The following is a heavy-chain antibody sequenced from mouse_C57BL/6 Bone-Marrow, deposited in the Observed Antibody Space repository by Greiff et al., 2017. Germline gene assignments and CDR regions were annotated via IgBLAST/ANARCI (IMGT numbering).Heavy chain of an antibody. D-gene: IGHD1-1*01. J-gene: IGHJ4*01. Sequence: QVQLQQPGAELVKPGASVKLSCKASGYTFTSYWMQWVKQRPGQGLEWIGEIDPSDSYTNYNQKFKGKATLTVDTSSSTAYMQLSSLTSEDSAVYYGASFYYYGSSSGYARDYWGQGTSVTVSS. CDR1: GYTFTSYW. CDR3: ASFYYYGSSSGYARDY. V-gene: IGHV1-50*01. CDR2: IDPSDSYT.